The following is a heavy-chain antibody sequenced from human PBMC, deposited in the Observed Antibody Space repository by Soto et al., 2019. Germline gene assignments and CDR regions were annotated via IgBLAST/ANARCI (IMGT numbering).Heavy chain of an antibody. CDR3: ARGPPYYDILTGYYSPPVAYYYYGMDV. D-gene: IGHD3-9*01. CDR1: GGSFSGYY. Sequence: SETLSLTCAVYGGSFSGYYWSWIRQPPGKGLEWIGEINHSGSTNYNPSLKSRVTISVDTSKNQSSLKLSSVTAADTAVYYCARGPPYYDILTGYYSPPVAYYYYGMDVCAQGTTVTGSS. CDR2: INHSGST. V-gene: IGHV4-34*01. J-gene: IGHJ6*02.